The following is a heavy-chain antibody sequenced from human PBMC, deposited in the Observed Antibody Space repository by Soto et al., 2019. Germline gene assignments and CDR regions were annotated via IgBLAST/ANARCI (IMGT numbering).Heavy chain of an antibody. J-gene: IGHJ4*02. D-gene: IGHD2-2*02. CDR1: GGSISSYY. CDR3: ARDIPSHCYTGCDLFDY. V-gene: IGHV4-4*08. Sequence: SETLSLTCTVSGGSISSYYWSWIRQPPGKGLEWIGYIYYSGSTNYNPSLKSRVTISVDTSKNQFSLKLSSVTAADTAVYYCARDIPSHCYTGCDLFDYWGQGTLVTVSS. CDR2: IYYSGST.